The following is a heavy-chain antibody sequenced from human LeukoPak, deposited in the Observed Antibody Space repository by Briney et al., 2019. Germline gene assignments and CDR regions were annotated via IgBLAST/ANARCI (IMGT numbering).Heavy chain of an antibody. V-gene: IGHV3-48*04. CDR2: VSSSSGTI. CDR1: GFNFNAFS. J-gene: IGHJ3*02. CDR3: ARVSAGVIGMKDVFDI. D-gene: IGHD3-16*02. Sequence: PGGSLRLSCAASGFNFNAFSMNWLRQVPGKGLEWIAYVSSSSGTIYYADSVKGRFTISRHNAKNSLYLQMNSLRAEDTAVYYCARVSAGVIGMKDVFDIWGQGTMVTVSS.